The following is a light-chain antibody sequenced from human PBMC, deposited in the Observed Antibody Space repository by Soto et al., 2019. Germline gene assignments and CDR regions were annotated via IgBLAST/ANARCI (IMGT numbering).Light chain of an antibody. CDR2: DAS. J-gene: IGKJ4*01. CDR1: QSVSSN. CDR3: QQRSNWPQIT. V-gene: IGKV3-11*01. Sequence: EIVMTPSRSTLSVSPGERATLSCRASQSVSSNLAWYQQKPGQAPRLLIYDASNRATGIPARFSGSGSGTDFTLTISSLEPEDFAVYYCQQRSNWPQITFGGGTKVDI.